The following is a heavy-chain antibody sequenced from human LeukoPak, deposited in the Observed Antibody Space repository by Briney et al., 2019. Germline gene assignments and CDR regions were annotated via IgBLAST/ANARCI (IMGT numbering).Heavy chain of an antibody. D-gene: IGHD6-25*01. CDR2: IYYSGST. CDR3: AREPRSSSDPYYFDF. Sequence: SETLSLTCTVSGGSIRTYYWSWIRQPPGRGLEWIGYIYYSGSTNYNPSLKSRVTISVDMSKNQFSLKLSSVTAADTAVYYCAREPRSSSDPYYFDFWGQGTLVTVSS. J-gene: IGHJ4*02. V-gene: IGHV4-59*01. CDR1: GGSIRTYY.